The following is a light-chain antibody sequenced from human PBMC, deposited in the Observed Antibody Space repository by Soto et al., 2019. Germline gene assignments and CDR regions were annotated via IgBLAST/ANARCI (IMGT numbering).Light chain of an antibody. CDR1: QGISNN. CDR2: ATS. Sequence: DIQMTQSPSSLSASVGDRVTFTCRASQGISNNLGWYQQKPGRAPKRLISATSSLESGVPSRFSGGGSGTEFTLTISSLHPEDYATYFCLQHNTYPFTFGPGTKVDIK. V-gene: IGKV1-17*01. J-gene: IGKJ3*01. CDR3: LQHNTYPFT.